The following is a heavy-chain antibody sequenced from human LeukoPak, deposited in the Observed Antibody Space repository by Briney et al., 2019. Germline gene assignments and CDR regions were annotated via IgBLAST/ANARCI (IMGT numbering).Heavy chain of an antibody. CDR3: ARDLALYSSSAPFDY. D-gene: IGHD6-6*01. CDR1: GFTFSDYD. V-gene: IGHV3-33*01. J-gene: IGHJ4*02. Sequence: GVSLRLSCAASGFTFSDYDMHWVRQAPGKRLEWVAVIWSDGSYKDYADSVKGRFTISRDNSKNTLYLQMNTLRADDTAVYYCARDLALYSSSAPFDYWGQGTLVTVSS. CDR2: IWSDGSYK.